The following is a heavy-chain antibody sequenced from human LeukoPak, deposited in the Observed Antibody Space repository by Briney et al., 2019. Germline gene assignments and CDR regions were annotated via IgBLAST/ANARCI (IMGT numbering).Heavy chain of an antibody. CDR1: GFTFSRYW. Sequence: GGSLRLSCAASGFTFSRYWMHWVRQAPGKGLMWVSRISPDGSTTLYADSVKGRFTISRDNAKNTLYLQMNSLGAEDTAVYYCTIVLSSNRYNLCDYWGRGTLVTVSS. CDR2: ISPDGSTT. J-gene: IGHJ4*02. CDR3: TIVLSSNRYNLCDY. V-gene: IGHV3-74*03. D-gene: IGHD6-13*01.